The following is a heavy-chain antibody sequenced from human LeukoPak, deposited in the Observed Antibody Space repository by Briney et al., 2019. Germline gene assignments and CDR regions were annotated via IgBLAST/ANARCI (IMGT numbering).Heavy chain of an antibody. CDR3: ARIGYCTNGVCSDYFDY. CDR1: GGSISSYY. J-gene: IGHJ4*02. CDR2: IYYSGST. D-gene: IGHD2-8*01. V-gene: IGHV4-59*01. Sequence: SETLSLTCTVSGGSISSYYWSWIRQPPGKGLEWIGYIYYSGSTNYNPSLKSRVTMSVDTSKNQFSLKLSSVTAADTAVYYCARIGYCTNGVCSDYFDYWGQGTLVTVSS.